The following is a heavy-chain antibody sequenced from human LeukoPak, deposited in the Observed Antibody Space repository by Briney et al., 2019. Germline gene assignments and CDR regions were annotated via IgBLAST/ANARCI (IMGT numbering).Heavy chain of an antibody. V-gene: IGHV3-53*01. Sequence: GGSLRLSCAASGFTVRSSYMNWVRQAPGKGLEWVSVTYNDGTTYYADSVKGRFTISRDNSKNTLYLQMNNLRAEDTAVYYCAREKAPGGLDYYSTTVWTSGAKGPRSPSP. J-gene: IGHJ6*02. CDR2: TYNDGTT. CDR1: GFTVRSSY. D-gene: IGHD3-16*01. CDR3: AREKAPGGLDYYSTTVWTS.